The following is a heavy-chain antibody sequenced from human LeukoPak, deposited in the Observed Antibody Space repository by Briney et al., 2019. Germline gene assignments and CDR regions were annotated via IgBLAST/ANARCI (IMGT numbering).Heavy chain of an antibody. D-gene: IGHD6-13*01. V-gene: IGHV4-34*01. CDR2: INHSGST. Sequence: SETLSLTCAVYGGSFSGYYWSWIRQPPGKGLEWIGEINHSGSTNYSPSLKSRVTISVDTSKNQFSLKLSSVTAADTAVYYCARGDGSSWFSWGQGTLVTVSS. CDR3: ARGDGSSWFS. CDR1: GGSFSGYY. J-gene: IGHJ5*02.